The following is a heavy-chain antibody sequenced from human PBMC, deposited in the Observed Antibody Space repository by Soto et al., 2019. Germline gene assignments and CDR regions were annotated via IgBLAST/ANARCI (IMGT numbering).Heavy chain of an antibody. CDR1: GYIFIGYY. D-gene: IGHD6-19*01. J-gene: IGHJ4*02. CDR3: ARARLSVVGRSPTGLDY. Sequence: QVQLVQSGAEGKKPGASVKVSCKASGYIFIGYYMHWVRQAPGQGPEWMGWINLDNGDTNYAQKFQGRVTVTRDTSISTAYMELSGLGGDDTAIYYCARARLSVVGRSPTGLDYWGQGTLVTVSS. V-gene: IGHV1-2*02. CDR2: INLDNGDT.